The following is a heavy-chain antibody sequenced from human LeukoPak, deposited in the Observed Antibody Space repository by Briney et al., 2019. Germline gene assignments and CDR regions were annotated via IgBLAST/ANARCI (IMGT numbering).Heavy chain of an antibody. J-gene: IGHJ4*02. CDR1: GGSFSGYY. CDR2: INHSGST. V-gene: IGHV4-34*01. CDR3: VRDLGYSIPFDY. D-gene: IGHD2-15*01. Sequence: SETLSLTCAVYGGSFSGYYWSWIRQPPGKGLEWIGEINHSGSTNYNPSLKSRVTISVDTSKNQFSLKLSSVTAADTAVYYCVRDLGYSIPFDYWGQGTLVTVSS.